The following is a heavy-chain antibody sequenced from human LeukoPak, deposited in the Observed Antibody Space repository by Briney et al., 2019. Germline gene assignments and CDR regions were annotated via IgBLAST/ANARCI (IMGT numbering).Heavy chain of an antibody. CDR3: ATSRDGEGTFDY. D-gene: IGHD5-24*01. CDR1: GGFISSYY. CDR2: IYYTGST. Sequence: PSETLSLTCTVSGGFISSYYWSWIRQPPGKGLEWIGYIYYTGSTNYNPSLQRRVTISVDTSKNQFSLKLSSVTAADTAVYYCATSRDGEGTFDYWGQGTLVTVSS. V-gene: IGHV4-59*01. J-gene: IGHJ4*02.